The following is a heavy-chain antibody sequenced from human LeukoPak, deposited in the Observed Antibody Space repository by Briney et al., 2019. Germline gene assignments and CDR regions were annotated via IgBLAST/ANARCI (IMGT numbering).Heavy chain of an antibody. V-gene: IGHV1-69*05. Sequence: SVKVSCKASGGTFSSYAISWVRQAPGQGLEWMGGIIPIFGTANYAQKFQGRVTITTDESTSTAYMELSSLRSEDMAVYYCARAAAGKGDAFDIWGQGTMVTVSS. D-gene: IGHD6-13*01. CDR3: ARAAAGKGDAFDI. CDR1: GGTFSSYA. CDR2: IIPIFGTA. J-gene: IGHJ3*02.